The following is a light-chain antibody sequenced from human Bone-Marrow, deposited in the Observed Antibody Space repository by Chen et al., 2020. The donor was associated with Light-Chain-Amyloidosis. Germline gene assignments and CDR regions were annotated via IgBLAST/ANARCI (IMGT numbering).Light chain of an antibody. CDR1: QTIISS. CDR3: QQSSNRPLT. J-gene: IGKJ4*01. V-gene: IGKV1-39*01. Sequence: DIQMTQSPSSLSASVGDRVTIACRASQTIISSLNWYQQKPGKAPKLLIYAASSLQSGVPSRFRGSGSGTDFTLTISSLQPEDVATYYCQQSSNRPLTFGGGTKVEIK. CDR2: AAS.